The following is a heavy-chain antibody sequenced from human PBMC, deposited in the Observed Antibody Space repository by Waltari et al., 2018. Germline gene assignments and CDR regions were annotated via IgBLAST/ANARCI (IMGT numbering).Heavy chain of an antibody. J-gene: IGHJ4*02. D-gene: IGHD6-6*01. V-gene: IGHV3-53*01. CDR3: ARDQGRMWQLGYFDY. CDR2: IYSGGTT. Sequence: EVQLVESGGGLMQPGGSLRLSCAASGFTVSNNYMSWVRQAPGKGLEWGSVIYSGGTTHYADSVKGRFTISRDNSKNTLYLQMNSLRAEDTAVYYCARDQGRMWQLGYFDYWGQGTLVTVSS. CDR1: GFTVSNNY.